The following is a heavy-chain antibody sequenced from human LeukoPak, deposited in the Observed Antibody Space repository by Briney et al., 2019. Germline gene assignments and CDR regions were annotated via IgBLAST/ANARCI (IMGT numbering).Heavy chain of an antibody. V-gene: IGHV4-4*09. CDR3: ARLYCTNGVCYLGY. J-gene: IGHJ4*02. D-gene: IGHD2-8*01. Sequence: PSETLSLTCTVSGGSISSYYWSWIRQPPGKGLEWIGYIYTSGSTNYNPSLKSRVTISVHTSKNQFSLKLSSVTAADTAVYYCARLYCTNGVCYLGYCGQGTLVTVST. CDR1: GGSISSYY. CDR2: IYTSGST.